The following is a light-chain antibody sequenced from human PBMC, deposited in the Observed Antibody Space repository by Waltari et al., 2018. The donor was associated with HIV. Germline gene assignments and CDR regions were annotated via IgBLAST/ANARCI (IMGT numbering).Light chain of an antibody. J-gene: IGKJ1*01. Sequence: DIQKTQSPSSLSASVGDRVTLTCRASQTISNYLNWYQQKPGQAPKLLMYVASSLQSGVPSRFSGSGSGTDFTLTISSLQPEDVATYYCQQSYNNPRTFGQGTKVEI. CDR3: QQSYNNPRT. V-gene: IGKV1-39*01. CDR2: VAS. CDR1: QTISNY.